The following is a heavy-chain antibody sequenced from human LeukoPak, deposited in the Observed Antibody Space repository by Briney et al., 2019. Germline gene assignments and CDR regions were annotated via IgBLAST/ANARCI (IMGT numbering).Heavy chain of an antibody. Sequence: SETLSLTCTVSGGSINGYYWSWIRQPPGKGLEWIGYIYFSGSTNYNPSLKSRVTKSIDTSKNQFSLKLSSVTAADTAVYYCARHEAVAGSNFDYWGQGTLVTVSS. CDR2: IYFSGST. V-gene: IGHV4-59*08. J-gene: IGHJ4*02. CDR3: ARHEAVAGSNFDY. CDR1: GGSINGYY. D-gene: IGHD6-19*01.